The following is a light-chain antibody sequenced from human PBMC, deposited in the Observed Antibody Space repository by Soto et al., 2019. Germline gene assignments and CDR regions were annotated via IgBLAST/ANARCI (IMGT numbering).Light chain of an antibody. V-gene: IGKV3-20*01. CDR1: QSVSSSY. J-gene: IGKJ3*01. Sequence: ESMLTQSTGTLSLSPGERATLSCRASQSVSSSYLAWYQQKPGQAPRLLIYGASSRATGIPDRFSGSGSGTDFTLTISRLEPEDFAVYYCQQYGSSLGFTFGPGTKVDIK. CDR2: GAS. CDR3: QQYGSSLGFT.